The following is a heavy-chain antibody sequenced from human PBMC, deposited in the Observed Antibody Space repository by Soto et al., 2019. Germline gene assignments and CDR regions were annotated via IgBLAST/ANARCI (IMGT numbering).Heavy chain of an antibody. CDR1: GFTFSRYA. V-gene: IGHV3-23*01. J-gene: IGHJ4*02. Sequence: GGSLRLSCAASGFTFSRYAMRWVRQAAGKGLEWVSAISGSGGSTYYADSVKGRFTISRDNSKNTLYLQMNSLRAADTAVYYCGKDLYRLVGNFDDWGQGTLVTVSS. CDR2: ISGSGGST. CDR3: GKDLYRLVGNFDD. D-gene: IGHD6-19*01.